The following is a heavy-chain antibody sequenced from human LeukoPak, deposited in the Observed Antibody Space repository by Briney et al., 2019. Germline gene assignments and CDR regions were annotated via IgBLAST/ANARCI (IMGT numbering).Heavy chain of an antibody. J-gene: IGHJ4*02. D-gene: IGHD6-6*01. CDR1: GFMFSSYG. V-gene: IGHV3-33*08. Sequence: SGGSLRLSCAASGFMFSSYGMRWVRQAPGKGLEWVAVIWYDGSNKYYADSVKGRFTISRDNSKNTLYLQMNSLRAEDTAVYYCARDLHSSSSLWGQGTLVTVSS. CDR3: ARDLHSSSSL. CDR2: IWYDGSNK.